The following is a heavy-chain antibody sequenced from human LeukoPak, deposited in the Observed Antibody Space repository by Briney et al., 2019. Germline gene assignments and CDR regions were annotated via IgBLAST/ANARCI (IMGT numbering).Heavy chain of an antibody. J-gene: IGHJ5*02. CDR1: GGSFSGYY. CDR3: ARTVTTYGRWFDP. D-gene: IGHD4-17*01. V-gene: IGHV4-34*01. CDR2: INHSGST. Sequence: SETLSLTCAVYGGSFSGYYWSWIRQPPGKGLEWIGEINHSGSTNYNPSLKSRVTISVDRSKNQFSLKLSSVTAADTAVYYCARTVTTYGRWFDPWGQGTLVTVSS.